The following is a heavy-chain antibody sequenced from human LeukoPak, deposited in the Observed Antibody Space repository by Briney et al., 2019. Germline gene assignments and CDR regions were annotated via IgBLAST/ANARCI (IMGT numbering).Heavy chain of an antibody. V-gene: IGHV3-7*01. CDR3: ARDRRAAGSYLYYYYGMDV. Sequence: GGSLRLSCAASGFTFSSYWMSWVRQAPGKGLEWVGNIKQNGREKYYTDSAKGRFTISRDNDKTSLYLQMNSLRAEDTAVYYCARDRRAAGSYLYYYYGMDVWGQGTTVTVPS. D-gene: IGHD3-10*01. J-gene: IGHJ6*02. CDR1: GFTFSSYW. CDR2: IKQNGREK.